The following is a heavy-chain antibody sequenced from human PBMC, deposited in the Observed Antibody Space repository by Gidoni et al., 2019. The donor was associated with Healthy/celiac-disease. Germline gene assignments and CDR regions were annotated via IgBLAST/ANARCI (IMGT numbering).Heavy chain of an antibody. D-gene: IGHD3-3*01. Sequence: QLQLQESGPGLVKPSETLSLTCTVSGGSISSSSSYWGWIRQPPGKGLEWIGSIYYSGSTYYNPSLKSRVTISVDTSKNQFSLKLSSVTAADTAVYYCARHHDFWTGWGYWGQGTLVTVSS. CDR1: GGSISSSSSY. CDR3: ARHHDFWTGWGY. V-gene: IGHV4-39*01. J-gene: IGHJ4*02. CDR2: IYYSGST.